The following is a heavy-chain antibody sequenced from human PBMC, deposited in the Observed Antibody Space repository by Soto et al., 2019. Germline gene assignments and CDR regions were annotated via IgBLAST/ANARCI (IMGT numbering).Heavy chain of an antibody. CDR1: GFTFGSYA. D-gene: IGHD4-17*01. CDR3: ALTTKFSLLPYYYYGMDI. J-gene: IGHJ6*02. CDR2: ISSSGDST. V-gene: IGHV3-23*01. Sequence: PGGSLRLSCAASGFTFGSYAVSWVRQAPGKGLEWVSGISSSGDSTYYADSVKGRFTISRDNSKNTLFLQMNSLRAEDTAVYYCALTTKFSLLPYYYYGMDIWGQGTTVTVSS.